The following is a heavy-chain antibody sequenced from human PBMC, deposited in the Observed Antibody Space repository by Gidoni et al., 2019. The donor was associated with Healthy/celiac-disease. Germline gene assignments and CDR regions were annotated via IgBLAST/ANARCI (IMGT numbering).Heavy chain of an antibody. J-gene: IGHJ3*02. CDR3: ASERSGPGGAFDI. Sequence: QVQLVQPGAELKKPGASVKVSCKASGYTFTSYGISWVRTAPGQGLEWMGWISAYNGNTNYAQKLQGRVTMTTDTSTGTAYMGMRSLGSDDTAVYYCASERSGPGGAFDIWGQGTMVTVSS. V-gene: IGHV1-18*04. D-gene: IGHD3-10*01. CDR1: GYTFTSYG. CDR2: ISAYNGNT.